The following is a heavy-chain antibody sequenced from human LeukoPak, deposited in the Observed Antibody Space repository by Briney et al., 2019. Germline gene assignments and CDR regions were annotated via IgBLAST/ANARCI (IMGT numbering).Heavy chain of an antibody. V-gene: IGHV4-34*01. D-gene: IGHD2-15*01. CDR1: GGSFSGYY. J-gene: IGHJ6*03. Sequence: SETLSITCAVYGGSFSGYYWSWIRQPQGKGLEWIGEINHSGSTNYNPSLKSRVTISVDTSKNQFSLKLSSVTAADTAVYYCARGFMVVAATFIYYYYYIGVWGKGTTVTVSS. CDR3: ARGFMVVAATFIYYYYYIGV. CDR2: INHSGST.